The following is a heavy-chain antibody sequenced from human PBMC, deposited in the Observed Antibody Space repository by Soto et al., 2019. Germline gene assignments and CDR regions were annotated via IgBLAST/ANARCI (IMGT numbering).Heavy chain of an antibody. D-gene: IGHD3-16*01. V-gene: IGHV3-30-3*01. CDR1: GVTFSSFA. J-gene: IGHJ4*02. Sequence: XGSLRLSCAASGVTFSSFAMHWVRQAPGKGLDWVAVMSHDGTNKYFADSVKGRFSISRDNSRNTLFLQLNSLRPEDTAIYYCARGGFGGAKSAFDYWGQGSLVTVSS. CDR2: MSHDGTNK. CDR3: ARGGFGGAKSAFDY.